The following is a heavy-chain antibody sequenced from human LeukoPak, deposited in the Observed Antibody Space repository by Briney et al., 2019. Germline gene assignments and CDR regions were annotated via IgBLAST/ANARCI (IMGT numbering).Heavy chain of an antibody. D-gene: IGHD3-22*01. J-gene: IGHJ4*02. CDR3: VRDLTRAWYYYDSSGYSY. V-gene: IGHV1-18*01. CDR2: ISAYNGNT. Sequence: ASVKVSCKASGYTFTSYGISWVRQAPGQGLEWMGWISAYNGNTNYAQKLQGRVTMTTDTSTSTAYMELRSLRSDDTAVYYCVRDLTRAWYYYDSSGYSYWGQGTLVTVSS. CDR1: GYTFTSYG.